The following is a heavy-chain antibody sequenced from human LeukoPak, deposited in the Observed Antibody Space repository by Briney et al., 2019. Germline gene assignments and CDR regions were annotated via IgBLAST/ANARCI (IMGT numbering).Heavy chain of an antibody. CDR1: GFTVSSNY. Sequence: GGSLRLSCAASGFTVSSNYMSWVRQAPGKGLEWVSVIYSGGSTYCSDSVKGRFTISRHNSKNTLYLQMNSLRAEDTAVYYCARVTLYYYYGMDVWGQGTTVTVSS. CDR2: IYSGGST. D-gene: IGHD4-23*01. V-gene: IGHV3-53*04. J-gene: IGHJ6*02. CDR3: ARVTLYYYYGMDV.